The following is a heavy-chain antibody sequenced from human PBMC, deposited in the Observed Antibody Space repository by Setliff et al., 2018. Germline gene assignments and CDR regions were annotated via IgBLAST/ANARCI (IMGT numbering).Heavy chain of an antibody. J-gene: IGHJ6*03. D-gene: IGHD3-10*01. CDR3: ARHVGSRSRGYNYYYYYMDV. V-gene: IGHV4-39*01. Sequence: SETLSLTCTVSGGSISTNTYFWGWIRQSPGKGLEWIGNTYYSGDAYYNPSLKSRVTISVDTSRNQFSLKLSPVTAADTAVYYCARHVGSRSRGYNYYYYYMDVWGKGTTVTGLL. CDR1: GGSISTNTYF. CDR2: TYYSGDA.